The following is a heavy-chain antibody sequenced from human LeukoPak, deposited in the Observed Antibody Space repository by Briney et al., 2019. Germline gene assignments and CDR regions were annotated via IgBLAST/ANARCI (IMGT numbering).Heavy chain of an antibody. J-gene: IGHJ4*02. V-gene: IGHV3-20*04. CDR1: GFTFSSYG. D-gene: IGHD3-22*01. CDR2: INWNGGSR. Sequence: GGSLRLSCAASGFTFSSYGMSWVRQAPGKGLEWVSGINWNGGSRGYADSVKGRFTISRDNAKNSLYLQMNSLRAEDTALYYCARSRHSYDGSGFPHYWGQGTLVTVSS. CDR3: ARSRHSYDGSGFPHY.